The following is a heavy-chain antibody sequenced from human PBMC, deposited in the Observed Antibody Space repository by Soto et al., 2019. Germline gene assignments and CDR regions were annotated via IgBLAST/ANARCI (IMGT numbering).Heavy chain of an antibody. CDR2: TYYRSKWYT. Sequence: PTRSLTCAMSGDSVSSNIVACKWIRQSPSRGLEWLGRTYYRSKWYTDYAVSVKSRITINPDTSKNQFSLQLNSVTPEDTAVYYGAKLMTRVFIAWGQGPLVPVSS. CDR3: AKLMTRVFIA. D-gene: IGHD2-15*01. J-gene: IGHJ4*02. V-gene: IGHV6-1*01. CDR1: GDSVSSNIVA.